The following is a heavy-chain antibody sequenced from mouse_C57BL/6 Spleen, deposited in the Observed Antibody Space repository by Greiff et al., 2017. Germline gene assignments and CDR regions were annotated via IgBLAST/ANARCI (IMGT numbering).Heavy chain of an antibody. CDR3: ARGPYLDY. CDR1: EYTFTDYY. D-gene: IGHD2-10*01. J-gene: IGHJ4*01. V-gene: IGHV1-26*01. Sequence: VQLQQSGPELVKPGASVKISCKASEYTFTDYYMNWVKQSHGKSLEWIGDINPNNGGTSYNQKFKGKATLTVDKSSSTAYMELRSLTSEDSAVYYCARGPYLDYWGQGTSVTVSS. CDR2: INPNNGGT.